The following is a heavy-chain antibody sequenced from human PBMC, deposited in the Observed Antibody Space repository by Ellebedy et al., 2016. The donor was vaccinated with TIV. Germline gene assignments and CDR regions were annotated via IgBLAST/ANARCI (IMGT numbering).Heavy chain of an antibody. CDR1: SDSISSYP. CDR2: FSYSGKT. CDR3: ARGGYGGHDSVDAFDI. D-gene: IGHD5-12*01. V-gene: IGHV4-59*12. J-gene: IGHJ3*02. Sequence: GSLRLSCTVSSDSISSYPWSWIRQPPGKGLEWIGCFSYSGKTNYIPPLKSRVTMSLDTSKNQFSLKLRSVTAADTAVYYCARGGYGGHDSVDAFDIWGQGTMVTVSS.